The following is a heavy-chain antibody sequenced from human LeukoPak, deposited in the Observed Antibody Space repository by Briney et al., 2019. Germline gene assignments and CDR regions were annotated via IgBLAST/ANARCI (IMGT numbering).Heavy chain of an antibody. D-gene: IGHD3-22*01. CDR3: ARGGAPPHYYDNTGLWPPYFDS. CDR1: GYPFNSFY. CDR2: INPSDGTT. J-gene: IGHJ4*02. Sequence: ASVKFSCKASGYPFNSFYIHWVRQAPGQGLEWMGIINPSDGTTTYAQKFQGRVSMTGDKSTTTVYMELSSLRSEDTAVYFCARGGAPPHYYDNTGLWPPYFDSWGQGALVTVSS. V-gene: IGHV1-46*02.